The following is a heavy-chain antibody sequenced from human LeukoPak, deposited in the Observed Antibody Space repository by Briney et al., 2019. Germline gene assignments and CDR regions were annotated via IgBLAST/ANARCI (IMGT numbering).Heavy chain of an antibody. V-gene: IGHV3-11*06. CDR1: GFTFSDCA. CDR3: ARDAAAGTYWYFDL. CDR2: ISSSSSYI. Sequence: PGGSLRLSCAASGFTFSDCAMTWVRQAPGKGLEWVSSISSSSSYIYYADSVKGRLSISRDNAKNSLYLQMNSLRDEDTAVYYCARDAAAGTYWYFDLWGRGTLVTVSS. J-gene: IGHJ2*01. D-gene: IGHD6-13*01.